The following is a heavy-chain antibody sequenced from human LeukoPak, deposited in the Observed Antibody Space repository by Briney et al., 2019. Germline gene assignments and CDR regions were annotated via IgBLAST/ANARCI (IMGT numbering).Heavy chain of an antibody. D-gene: IGHD3-9*01. J-gene: IGHJ4*02. CDR2: IDPRDSHI. CDR3: ARRSRNYDILTGGYCFDY. Sequence: GESLKISCKGSGYSFTNYWIGWVRQMPGKGLEWMGIIDPRDSHITYSPSFQGQVTISADKSISTAYLQWSSPKASDTAMYYCARRSRNYDILTGGYCFDYWGQGTLVTVSS. CDR1: GYSFTNYW. V-gene: IGHV5-51*01.